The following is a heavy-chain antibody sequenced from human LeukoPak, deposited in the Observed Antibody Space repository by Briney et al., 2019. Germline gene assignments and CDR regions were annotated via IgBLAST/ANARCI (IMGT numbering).Heavy chain of an antibody. Sequence: ASVKVSCKASGYTFTGYYMHWVRQAPGQGLEWMGYIYPNSGATKYAQKFQGRVTMTRDTSISTAYMELSGLRSDDTAVYYCVTLLSNGPFDYWGQGSLVTVSS. CDR3: VTLLSNGPFDY. J-gene: IGHJ4*02. CDR1: GYTFTGYY. CDR2: IYPNSGAT. V-gene: IGHV1-2*02.